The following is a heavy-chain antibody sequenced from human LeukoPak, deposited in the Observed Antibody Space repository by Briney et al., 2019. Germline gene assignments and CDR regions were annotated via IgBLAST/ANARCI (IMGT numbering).Heavy chain of an antibody. Sequence: KPSQTLSLTCTVSGGSISSGGYYWTWIRQHPGKGLAWIGCIYYSGSTYYNPSLKSRITISVDTSKNQFSLKLSSVTAADTAVYYCASPLPVHGMDVWGQGTTVTVSS. CDR3: ASPLPVHGMDV. V-gene: IGHV4-30-4*08. CDR1: GGSISSGGYY. CDR2: IYYSGST. J-gene: IGHJ6*02. D-gene: IGHD1-1*01.